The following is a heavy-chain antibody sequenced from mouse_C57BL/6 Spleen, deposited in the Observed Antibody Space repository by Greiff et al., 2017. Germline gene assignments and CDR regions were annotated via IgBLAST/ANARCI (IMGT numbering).Heavy chain of an antibody. CDR1: GYAFSSSW. CDR2: IYPGDGDT. J-gene: IGHJ2*01. V-gene: IGHV1-82*01. D-gene: IGHD1-1*01. Sequence: VQLVESGPELVKPGASVKISCKASGYAFSSSWMNWVKQRPGKGLEWIGRIYPGDGDTNYNGKFKGKATLTADKSSSTAYMQLSSLTSEDSAVYFCARENYYGSSWDYFDYWGQGTTLTVSS. CDR3: ARENYYGSSWDYFDY.